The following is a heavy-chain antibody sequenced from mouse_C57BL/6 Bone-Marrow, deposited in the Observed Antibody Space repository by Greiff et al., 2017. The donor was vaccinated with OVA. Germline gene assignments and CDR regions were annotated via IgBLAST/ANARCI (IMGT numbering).Heavy chain of an antibody. CDR1: GYTFTSYW. CDR3: ARSPQYYYAMDY. CDR2: IHPNSGST. J-gene: IGHJ4*01. V-gene: IGHV1-64*01. Sequence: VKLQQPGAELVKPGASVKLSCKASGYTFTSYWMHWVKQRPGQGLEWIGMIHPNSGSTNYNEKFKSKATLTVDKSSSTAYMQLSSLTSEDSAVYYCARSPQYYYAMDYWGQGTSVTVSS.